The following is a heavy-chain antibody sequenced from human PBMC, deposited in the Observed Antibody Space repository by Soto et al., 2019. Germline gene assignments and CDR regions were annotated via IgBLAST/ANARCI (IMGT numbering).Heavy chain of an antibody. Sequence: EVQLLESGGGLAQPGGSLRLSCAASGFTFSNYVMSWVRQAPGKGLEWVSAISGSGGTTYYADSVKGRFTMSRDNSKNRLYVQMNSLRAEDTAVYYCAKDGVAAKLGRWFDPRGQGTVVTVSS. D-gene: IGHD2-15*01. J-gene: IGHJ5*02. CDR2: ISGSGGTT. CDR1: GFTFSNYV. V-gene: IGHV3-23*01. CDR3: AKDGVAAKLGRWFDP.